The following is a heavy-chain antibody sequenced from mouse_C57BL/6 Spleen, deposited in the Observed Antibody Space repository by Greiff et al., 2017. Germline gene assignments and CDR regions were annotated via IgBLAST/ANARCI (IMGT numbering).Heavy chain of an antibody. CDR1: GYAFTNYL. CDR3: ARPLLRSECAY. Sequence: QVQLKQSGAELVRPGTSVKVSCKASGYAFTNYLIEWVKQRPGQGLEWIGVINPGSGGTNYNEKFKGKATLTADKSSSTAYMQLSSLTSEDSAVYFCARPLLRSECAYWGQGTLVTVSA. J-gene: IGHJ3*01. CDR2: INPGSGGT. D-gene: IGHD1-1*01. V-gene: IGHV1-54*01.